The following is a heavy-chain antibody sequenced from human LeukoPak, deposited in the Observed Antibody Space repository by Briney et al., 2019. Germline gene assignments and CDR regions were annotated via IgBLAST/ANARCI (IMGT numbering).Heavy chain of an antibody. Sequence: GGSLRLSCAASGFTVRNNYMNWVRQAPGKGLEWVSVIYSGGSTYYADSVKGRFTISRDNSKNTVYLQMNSLRGEDTALYYSARDMGGNWFDPWGQGTLVTVSS. D-gene: IGHD1-26*01. V-gene: IGHV3-66*01. CDR2: IYSGGST. CDR1: GFTVRNNY. J-gene: IGHJ5*02. CDR3: ARDMGGNWFDP.